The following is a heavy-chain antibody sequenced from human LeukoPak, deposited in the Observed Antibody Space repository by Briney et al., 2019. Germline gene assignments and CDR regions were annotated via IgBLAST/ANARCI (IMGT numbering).Heavy chain of an antibody. J-gene: IGHJ5*02. V-gene: IGHV1-2*02. D-gene: IGHD3-10*01. CDR3: ARVLTYYYGSSWFDP. CDR1: GYTFTGYY. Sequence: ASVKVSCKASGYTFTGYYMHWVRQAPGQGLEWMGWINPNSGGTNYAQKFQGRVTMTRDTSISTAYMELSRLRSDDTAVYYCARVLTYYYGSSWFDPWGQGTLVTVSS. CDR2: INPNSGGT.